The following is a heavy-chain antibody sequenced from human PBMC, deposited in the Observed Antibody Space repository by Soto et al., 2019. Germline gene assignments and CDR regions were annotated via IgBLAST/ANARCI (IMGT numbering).Heavy chain of an antibody. Sequence: SGPTLVNPTQTLTLTCTFSGFSLSTSGMCVSWIRQPPGKALEWLALIDWDDDKYYSTSLKTRLTISKDTSKNQVVLTMTNMDPVDTATYYCARDLRGVTSYYYYGMDVWGQGTTVTVSS. CDR1: GFSLSTSGMC. CDR3: ARDLRGVTSYYYYGMDV. V-gene: IGHV2-70*01. D-gene: IGHD3-10*01. J-gene: IGHJ6*02. CDR2: IDWDDDK.